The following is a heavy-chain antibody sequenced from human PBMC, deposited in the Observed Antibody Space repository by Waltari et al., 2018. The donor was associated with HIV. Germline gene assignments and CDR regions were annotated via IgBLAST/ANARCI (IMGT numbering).Heavy chain of an antibody. CDR3: ARVPFASSWSADSFDV. J-gene: IGHJ3*01. CDR2: IWYDGSKK. D-gene: IGHD6-13*01. V-gene: IGHV3-33*01. CDR1: GFRVSDYG. Sequence: VQLEESGGGVVQPGRSRRLCCAASGFRVSDYGMHWVRQAPGKGLQWVAVIWYDGSKKEYSDSVKGRLTISKDNSKNALFLQMNSLRVDDTAVYFCARVPFASSWSADSFDVWGPGTRITVSS.